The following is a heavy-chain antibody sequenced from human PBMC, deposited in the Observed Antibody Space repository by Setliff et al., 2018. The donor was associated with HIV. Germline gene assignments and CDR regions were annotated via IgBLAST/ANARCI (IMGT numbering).Heavy chain of an antibody. V-gene: IGHV1-2*02. CDR2: LNPDNGRT. Sequence: ASVKVSCKASGYIFTGYYMHWVRRATGQGFEWMGWLNPDNGRTQYGQKFQGRLTLTRDTSLRTAYMELRGLTFDDTAMYYCARDRRAGVYYYTDVWGTGTTVTVSS. CDR3: ARDRRAGVYYYTDV. D-gene: IGHD7-27*01. J-gene: IGHJ6*03. CDR1: GYIFTGYY.